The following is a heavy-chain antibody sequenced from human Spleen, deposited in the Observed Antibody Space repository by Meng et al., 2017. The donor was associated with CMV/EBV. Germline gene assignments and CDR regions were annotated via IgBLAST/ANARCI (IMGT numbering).Heavy chain of an antibody. D-gene: IGHD2-21*02. V-gene: IGHV4-4*02. CDR2: VYHSGSK. CDR3: ARIERRRILKYCGSDCSTTDY. CDR1: SSNL. J-gene: IGHJ4*02. Sequence: SSNLWTWVSGVPGKGMGWKGEVYHSGSKKYKQSRKRGVNRSVDKIKTQFSMTLGSVTAANTAVYYCARIERRRILKYCGSDCSTTDYWGQGTLVTVSS.